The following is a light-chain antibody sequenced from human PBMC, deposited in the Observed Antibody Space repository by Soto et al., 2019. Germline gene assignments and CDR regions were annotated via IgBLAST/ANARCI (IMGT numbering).Light chain of an antibody. Sequence: DIVMTQSPDSLAVSLGERATINCKSSQSVLYSSNNKNYLAWYQKKPGQPPKLLIYWASTREFGVPDRFSGSGSGTDFTLTISSLQAEDVAVYYCQQYHSTPKTFGQGTKVDIK. CDR2: WAS. J-gene: IGKJ1*01. CDR3: QQYHSTPKT. V-gene: IGKV4-1*01. CDR1: QSVLYSSNNKNY.